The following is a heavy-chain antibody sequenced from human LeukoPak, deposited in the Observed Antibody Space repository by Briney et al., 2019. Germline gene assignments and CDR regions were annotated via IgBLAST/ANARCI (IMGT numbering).Heavy chain of an antibody. CDR1: GFTFSNYW. J-gene: IGHJ4*02. CDR3: AKDSSSSWYRDFDY. V-gene: IGHV3-74*01. D-gene: IGHD6-13*01. Sequence: GGSLRLSCAASGFTFSNYWMHWVRQAPGKGLVWVSRINGDGTSTRYADSVKGRFTISRDNAKNSLYLQMNSLRPEDTALYYCAKDSSSSWYRDFDYWGQGTLVTVSS. CDR2: INGDGTST.